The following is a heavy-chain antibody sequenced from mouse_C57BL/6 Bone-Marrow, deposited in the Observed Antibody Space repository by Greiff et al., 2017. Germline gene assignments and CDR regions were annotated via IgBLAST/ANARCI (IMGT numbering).Heavy chain of an antibody. J-gene: IGHJ4*01. CDR2: IYPGSGNT. D-gene: IGHD3-3*01. CDR1: GYTFTDYY. Sequence: QVQLKQSGAELVRPGASVKLSCKASGYTFTDYYINWVKQRPGQGLEWIARIYPGSGNTYYNEKFKGKATLTAEKSSSTAYMQLSSLTSEDSAVYFCARSRSRGYYAMDYWGQGTSVTVSS. V-gene: IGHV1-76*01. CDR3: ARSRSRGYYAMDY.